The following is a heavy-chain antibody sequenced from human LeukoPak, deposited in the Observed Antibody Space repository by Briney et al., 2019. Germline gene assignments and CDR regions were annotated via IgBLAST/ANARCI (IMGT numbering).Heavy chain of an antibody. CDR3: ARLTGYSGTTGTTGAWVRKSYFDY. J-gene: IGHJ4*02. Sequence: GESLKISCKASGYSFSNYWIGWVRQMTGKGLECMGIIYPGDSETKYSPSFQGQVTISADKSISTAYLQWSSLKASDTAMYYCARLTGYSGTTGTTGAWVRKSYFDYWGQGTLVTVSS. CDR1: GYSFSNYW. V-gene: IGHV5-51*01. CDR2: IYPGDSET. D-gene: IGHD1-1*01.